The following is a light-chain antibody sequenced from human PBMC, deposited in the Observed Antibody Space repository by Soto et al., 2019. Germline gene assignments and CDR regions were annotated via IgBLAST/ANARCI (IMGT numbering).Light chain of an antibody. CDR3: QQRSTWT. V-gene: IGKV3-11*01. CDR1: QSVSSY. J-gene: IGKJ1*01. Sequence: EIVLTQSPATLSLSPGERATLSCRASQSVSSYLAWYQQKPGQAPRLLIYDASNRATGIPARFSGSGSGTDFTLTISSLEPEAFAVYYCQQRSTWTFGQGTKVEIK. CDR2: DAS.